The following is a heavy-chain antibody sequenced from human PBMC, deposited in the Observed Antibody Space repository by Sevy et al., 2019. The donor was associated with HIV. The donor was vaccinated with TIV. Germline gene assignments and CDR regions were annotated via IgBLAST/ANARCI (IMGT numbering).Heavy chain of an antibody. J-gene: IGHJ2*01. V-gene: IGHV4-59*01. CDR1: GGSISSYY. D-gene: IGHD4-17*01. Sequence: SETLSLTCTVSGGSISSYYWSWIRQPPGKGLEWIGYIYYSGSTNYNPPLKSRVTISVDTSKNQFSLKLRSVTAADTAVYYCARVGPTGAVTTARKYWYFDLWGRGTLVTVSS. CDR3: ARVGPTGAVTTARKYWYFDL. CDR2: IYYSGST.